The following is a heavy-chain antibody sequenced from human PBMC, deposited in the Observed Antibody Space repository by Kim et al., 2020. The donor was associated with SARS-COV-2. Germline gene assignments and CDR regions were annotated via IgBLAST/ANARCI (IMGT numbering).Heavy chain of an antibody. Sequence: GGSLRLSCAASGETFRSYAMHWVRQAPGKGLEWVAVISYDGSNKYYADSVKGRFTISRDNSKNTLYLQMNSLRAEDTAVYYCARDLYDSSGYSYGMDVWGQGTTVTVSS. J-gene: IGHJ6*02. CDR3: ARDLYDSSGYSYGMDV. D-gene: IGHD3-22*01. CDR2: ISYDGSNK. CDR1: GETFRSYA. V-gene: IGHV3-30-3*01.